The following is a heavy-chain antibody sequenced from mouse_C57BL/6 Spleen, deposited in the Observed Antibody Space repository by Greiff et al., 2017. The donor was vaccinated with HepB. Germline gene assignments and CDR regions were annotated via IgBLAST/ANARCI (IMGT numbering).Heavy chain of an antibody. Sequence: VQLQQSDAELVKPGASVKISCKVSGYTFTDHTIHWMKQRPEQGLEWIGYIYPRDGSTKYNEKFKGKATLTTDKSSSTAYMQLNSLTSGDSAVYFCARIRYYGNYDAMYYWGQVTSVTVSS. J-gene: IGHJ4*01. CDR3: ARIRYYGNYDAMYY. CDR1: GYTFTDHT. D-gene: IGHD2-1*01. CDR2: IYPRDGST. V-gene: IGHV1-78*01.